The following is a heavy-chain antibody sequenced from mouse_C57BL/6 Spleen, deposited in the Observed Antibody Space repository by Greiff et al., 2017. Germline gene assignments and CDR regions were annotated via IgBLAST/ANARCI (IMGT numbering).Heavy chain of an antibody. Sequence: QVQLQQPGAELVKPGASVKMSCKASGYTFTSYWITWVKQRPGQGLEWIGDIYPGSGSTNYNEKFKSKATLTVDTSSSTAYMQLSILTSENSAVYNCARCDDSYYYFDYWGLGTTLTVSS. CDR1: GYTFTSYW. J-gene: IGHJ2*01. V-gene: IGHV1-55*01. CDR3: ARCDDSYYYFDY. CDR2: IYPGSGST. D-gene: IGHD2-3*01.